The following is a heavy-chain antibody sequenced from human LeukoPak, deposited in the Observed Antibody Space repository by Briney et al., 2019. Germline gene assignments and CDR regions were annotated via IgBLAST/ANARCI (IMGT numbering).Heavy chain of an antibody. D-gene: IGHD3-10*01. V-gene: IGHV4-30-2*01. CDR2: IYHSGST. CDR3: ARVRVRGVRSPHYYYYYGMDV. CDR1: GGSISSGGYS. J-gene: IGHJ6*02. Sequence: SQTLSLTCAVSGGSISSGGYSWSWIRQPPGKGLEWIGYIYHSGSTYYNPSLKSRVTISVDRSKNQFSLKLSSVTAADTAVYYCARVRVRGVRSPHYYYYYGMDVWGQGTTVTVSS.